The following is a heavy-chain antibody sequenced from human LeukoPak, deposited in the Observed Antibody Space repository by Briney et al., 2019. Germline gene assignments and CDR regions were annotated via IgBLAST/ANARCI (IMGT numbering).Heavy chain of an antibody. V-gene: IGHV3-66*01. D-gene: IGHD3-10*01. CDR3: ARDKFRGYFDY. J-gene: IGHJ4*02. Sequence: GGSLRLSCAASGFTFSSYWMNWVRQAPGKGLEWVSAIYSGGTTYYADSVKGRFAISRDTSKNTLYLQMNSLRAEDTAVYYCARDKFRGYFDYWGQGTLVTVSS. CDR1: GFTFSSYW. CDR2: IYSGGTT.